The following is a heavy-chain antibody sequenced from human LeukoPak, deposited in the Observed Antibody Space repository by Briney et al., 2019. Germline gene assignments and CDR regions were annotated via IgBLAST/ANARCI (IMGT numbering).Heavy chain of an antibody. V-gene: IGHV3-21*01. CDR2: ISSSSSYI. D-gene: IGHD6-13*01. J-gene: IGHJ4*02. Sequence: GGSLRLSCAASGFTFSSYSMNWVRQAPGRGLEWVSSISSSSSYIYYADSVKGRFTISRDNAKNSLYLQMNSLRAEDTAVYYCARDRAAAGDYWGQGTLVTVSS. CDR1: GFTFSSYS. CDR3: ARDRAAAGDY.